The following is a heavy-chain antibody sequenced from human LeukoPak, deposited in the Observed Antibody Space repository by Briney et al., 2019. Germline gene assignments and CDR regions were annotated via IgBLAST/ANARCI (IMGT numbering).Heavy chain of an antibody. V-gene: IGHV3-30*18. CDR3: AKDSRLLRGVFLFYYYGLDV. J-gene: IGHJ6*02. D-gene: IGHD3-10*01. CDR2: ISYDGSKT. CDR1: GFTFRDYG. Sequence: GGSLRLSCAASGFTFRDYGMHWVRQAPCKGLEWVAIISYDGSKTYYADSVKGRFAISRDNSKRTLYLQVNSLRAEDTAVYYCAKDSRLLRGVFLFYYYGLDVWGQGTTVTVSS.